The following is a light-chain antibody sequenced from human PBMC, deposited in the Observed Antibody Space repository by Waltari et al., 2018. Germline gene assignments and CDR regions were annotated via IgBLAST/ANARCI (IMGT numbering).Light chain of an antibody. CDR3: QQRSNWHT. J-gene: IGKJ2*01. CDR2: DAA. V-gene: IGKV3-11*01. Sequence: ENVLTHSPATLSLSPGEVATLSCRSNQNVGNSLAWYQQKPGQAPRHPHHDAANRASGIPARCSGSGYGTDFTLTISSLEPDDFAVYYCQQRSNWHTFGQGTRLEIK. CDR1: QNVGNS.